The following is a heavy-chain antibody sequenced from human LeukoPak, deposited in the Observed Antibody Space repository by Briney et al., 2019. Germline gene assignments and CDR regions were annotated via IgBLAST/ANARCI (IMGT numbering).Heavy chain of an antibody. CDR2: IYYNGTT. V-gene: IGHV4-59*01. D-gene: IGHD2-15*01. CDR1: GGAIRYYY. CDR3: ARKGGLFDY. Sequence: SETLSLTCTVSGGAIRYYYWSWIRQSPGKGLEWIGNIYYNGTTNYNPSLKSRVTISVDMSKNQFSLKMSSVTAADTAVYYCARKGGLFDYWGQGRLVTVSS. J-gene: IGHJ4*02.